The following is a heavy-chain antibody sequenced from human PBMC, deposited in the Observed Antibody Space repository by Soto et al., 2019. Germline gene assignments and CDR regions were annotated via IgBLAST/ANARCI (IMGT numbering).Heavy chain of an antibody. D-gene: IGHD3-3*01. CDR1: GGSISSSSYY. CDR2: IYYSGST. CDR3: ARTTYDFWSGYYTGVETYFDY. V-gene: IGHV4-39*01. J-gene: IGHJ4*02. Sequence: QLQLQESGPGLVKPSETLSLTCTVSGGSISSSSYYWGWIRQPPGKGLEWIGSIYYSGSTYSNPSLKSRVTISVDTSKNQFYLKLSSVTAADTAVYYCARTTYDFWSGYYTGVETYFDYWGQGTLVTVSS.